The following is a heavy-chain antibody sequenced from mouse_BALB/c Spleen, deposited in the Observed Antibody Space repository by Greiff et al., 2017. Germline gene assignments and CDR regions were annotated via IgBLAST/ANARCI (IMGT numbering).Heavy chain of an antibody. D-gene: IGHD2-1*01. J-gene: IGHJ2*01. CDR2: ISSGGGNT. CDR3: TIVTGYFDY. CDR1: GFTFSSYT. V-gene: IGHV5-9*03. Sequence: EVKLMESGGGLVKPGGPLKLSCAASGFTFSSYTMSWVRQTPEKRLEWVATISSGGGNTYYPDSVKGRFTISRDNAKNNLYLQMSSLRSEDTALYYCTIVTGYFDYWGQGTTLTVSS.